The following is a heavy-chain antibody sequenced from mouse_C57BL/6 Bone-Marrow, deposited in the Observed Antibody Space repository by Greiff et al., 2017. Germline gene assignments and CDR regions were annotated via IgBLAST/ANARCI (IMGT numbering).Heavy chain of an antibody. CDR1: GFTFSNYW. D-gene: IGHD1-1*01. J-gene: IGHJ1*03. CDR2: IRLKSDNYAT. Sequence: EVMLVESGGGLVQPGGSMKLSCVASGFTFSNYWMNWVRQSPEKGLEWVAQIRLKSDNYATHYAESVKGRFTISRDDSKSSVYLQMNNLRAEDTGIYYCTVYYYGSSPWYFDVWGTGTTVTVSS. V-gene: IGHV6-3*01. CDR3: TVYYYGSSPWYFDV.